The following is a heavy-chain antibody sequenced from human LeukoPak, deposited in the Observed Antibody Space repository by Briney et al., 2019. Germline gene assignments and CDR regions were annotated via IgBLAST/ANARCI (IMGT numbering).Heavy chain of an antibody. CDR1: GGSISSSSYY. Sequence: SETLSLTCTVSGGSISSSSYYWGWIRQPPGKGLEWIGSIYYSGSTYYNPSLKSRVTISVDTSKNQFSLKLSSVTAADTAVYYCARRVGRYFGERAYYYNYMDVWDKGTTVTISS. CDR2: IYYSGST. CDR3: ARRVGRYFGERAYYYNYMDV. D-gene: IGHD3-10*01. J-gene: IGHJ6*03. V-gene: IGHV4-39*07.